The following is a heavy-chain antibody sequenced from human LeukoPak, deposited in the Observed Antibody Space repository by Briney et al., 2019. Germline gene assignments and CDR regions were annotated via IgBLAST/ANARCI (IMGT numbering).Heavy chain of an antibody. CDR2: ISAYNGNT. CDR3: ARDCLYRSGGSCYSDY. J-gene: IGHJ4*02. CDR1: GGTFSSYG. Sequence: GAPVKVSCKASGGTFSSYGISWVRQAPGQGLEWMGWISAYNGNTNYAQKLQGRVTMTTDTSTSTAYMELRSLRSDDTAVYYCARDCLYRSGGSCYSDYWGQGTLVTVSS. D-gene: IGHD2-15*01. V-gene: IGHV1-18*01.